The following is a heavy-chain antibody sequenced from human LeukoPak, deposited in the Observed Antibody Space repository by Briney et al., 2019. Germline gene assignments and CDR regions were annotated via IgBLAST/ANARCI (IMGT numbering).Heavy chain of an antibody. J-gene: IGHJ6*02. CDR2: IESGGST. D-gene: IGHD3-10*01. CDR3: ARVGSYYDMDV. Sequence: GGSLRLSCAASGFTVSSKYMNWVRQAPGKGLEWVSVIESGGSTYYADSVEGRFTVSRDNFQNTLYLQMNSLRAEDTAVYYCARVGSYYDMDVWGQGTTVTVSS. V-gene: IGHV3-53*01. CDR1: GFTVSSKY.